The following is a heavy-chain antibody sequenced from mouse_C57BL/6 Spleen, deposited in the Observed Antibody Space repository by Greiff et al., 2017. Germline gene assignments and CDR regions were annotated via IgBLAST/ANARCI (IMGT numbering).Heavy chain of an antibody. Sequence: VQLKESGPVLVKPGASVKMSCKASGYTFTDYYMNWVKQSHGKSLEWIGVINPYHGGTSYNQKFKGKATLTVDKSSSTAYMELNSLTSEDSAVYYCARRGYDGYYWGQCTTLTVSS. D-gene: IGHD2-3*01. CDR2: INPYHGGT. J-gene: IGHJ2*01. CDR3: ARRGYDGYY. V-gene: IGHV1-19*01. CDR1: GYTFTDYY.